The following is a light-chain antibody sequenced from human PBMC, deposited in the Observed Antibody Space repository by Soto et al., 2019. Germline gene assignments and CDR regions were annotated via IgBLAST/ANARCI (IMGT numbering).Light chain of an antibody. CDR3: QHYNTYSGA. CDR2: DAS. V-gene: IGKV1-5*01. Sequence: DIQMTQSPSTLSASVGDRVTITCRASQSINRWLAWYQQKPRKAPKLLIYDASILENGGPSRFSASGSGTELTLPIRRLQPDDDATYYCQHYNTYSGAFGQGTKVEL. CDR1: QSINRW. J-gene: IGKJ1*01.